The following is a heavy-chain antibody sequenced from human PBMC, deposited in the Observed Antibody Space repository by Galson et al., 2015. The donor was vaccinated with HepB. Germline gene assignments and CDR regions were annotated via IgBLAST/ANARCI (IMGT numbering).Heavy chain of an antibody. CDR3: ARGRYDILTGYPTHFDY. CDR2: IIPIFGTA. V-gene: IGHV1-69*13. D-gene: IGHD3-9*01. Sequence: VKVSCKASGGTFSSYAISWVRQAPGQGLEWMGGIIPIFGTANYAQKFQGRVTITADESTSTAYMELSSLRSEDTAVYYCARGRYDILTGYPTHFDYWGQGTLVTVSS. CDR1: GGTFSSYA. J-gene: IGHJ4*02.